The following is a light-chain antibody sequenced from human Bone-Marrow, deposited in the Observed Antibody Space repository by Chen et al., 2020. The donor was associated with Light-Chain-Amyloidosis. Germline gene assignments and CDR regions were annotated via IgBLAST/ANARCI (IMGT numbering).Light chain of an antibody. CDR1: SSNIGSKT. J-gene: IGLJ3*02. CDR3: AAWDDSLNAQWV. CDR2: SNI. Sequence: QSVLTQPPSASGTPGQRVTISCSGSSSNIGSKTVNWYQQLPGTAPKLLIYSNIQRPSGVPDRVSGSESGTSASLAISGLQSEDEADYYCAAWDDSLNAQWVFGGGTKLTVL. V-gene: IGLV1-44*01.